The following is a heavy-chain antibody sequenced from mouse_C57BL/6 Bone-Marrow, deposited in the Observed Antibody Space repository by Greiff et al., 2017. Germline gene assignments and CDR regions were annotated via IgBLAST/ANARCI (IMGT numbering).Heavy chain of an antibody. J-gene: IGHJ3*01. CDR3: ARAPSDGYYWFAY. D-gene: IGHD2-3*01. Sequence: VQLQQPGAELVKPGASVKLSCKASGYTFTSYWMHWVKQRPGQGLEWIGMIHPNSGSTNYNEKFKSKATLTVDKSSSTAYMQLSSLTSEDSAVYYCARAPSDGYYWFAYWGQGTLVTVSA. CDR2: IHPNSGST. V-gene: IGHV1-64*01. CDR1: GYTFTSYW.